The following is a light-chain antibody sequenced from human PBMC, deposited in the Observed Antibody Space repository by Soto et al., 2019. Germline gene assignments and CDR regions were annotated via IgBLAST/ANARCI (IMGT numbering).Light chain of an antibody. Sequence: QSVLTQPPSASGTPGQRITISCSGSSSNIGSHTVNCHQQVPGTAPKLLIYINNERPSGVPDRFSGSKSGTSASLAISGLQSGDEADYYCAAWDDSLNGVIFGGGTKLTVL. CDR2: INN. J-gene: IGLJ2*01. CDR3: AAWDDSLNGVI. V-gene: IGLV1-44*01. CDR1: SSNIGSHT.